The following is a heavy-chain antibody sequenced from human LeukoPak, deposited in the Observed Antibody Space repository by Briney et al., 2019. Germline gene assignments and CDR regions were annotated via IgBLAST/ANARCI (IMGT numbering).Heavy chain of an antibody. V-gene: IGHV3-23*01. Sequence: GGSLRLFCAASVLTFRSYAMSWVRQARGKGLEWVSAISGSGGRTFYAESVKGRFNISRDNFKNRLYLQMNSLKAEDTAVYYCAKESGRRQYGIDGWGQGTTVTVSS. D-gene: IGHD3-10*01. CDR1: VLTFRSYA. J-gene: IGHJ6*02. CDR2: ISGSGGRT. CDR3: AKESGRRQYGIDG.